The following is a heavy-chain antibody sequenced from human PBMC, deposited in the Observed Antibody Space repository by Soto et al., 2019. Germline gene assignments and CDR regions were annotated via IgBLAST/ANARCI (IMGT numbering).Heavy chain of an antibody. CDR1: GGSISSSSYY. D-gene: IGHD1-1*01. Sequence: PSETLSLTCTVSGGSISSSSYYWGWIRQPPGKGLEWIGSIYHSGSTNYNPSLKSRVTISVDTSKNQFSLKLSSVTAADTAVYYCARGRPRRPTGTTGYFDYWGQGTLVTVSS. CDR3: ARGRPRRPTGTTGYFDY. J-gene: IGHJ4*02. V-gene: IGHV4-39*01. CDR2: IYHSGST.